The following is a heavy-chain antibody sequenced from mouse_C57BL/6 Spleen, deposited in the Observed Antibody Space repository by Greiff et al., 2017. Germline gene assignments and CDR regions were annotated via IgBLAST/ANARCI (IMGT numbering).Heavy chain of an antibody. J-gene: IGHJ2*01. CDR1: GFTFSSYA. CDR2: ISDGGSYT. CDR3: AREENYYGSRLFDY. D-gene: IGHD1-1*01. V-gene: IGHV5-4*01. Sequence: EVKLQESGGGLVKPGGSLKLSCAASGFTFSSYAMSWVRQTPEKRLEWVATISDGGSYTYYPDNVKGRFTISRDNAKNNLYLQMSHLKSEDTAMYYCAREENYYGSRLFDYWGQGTTLTVSS.